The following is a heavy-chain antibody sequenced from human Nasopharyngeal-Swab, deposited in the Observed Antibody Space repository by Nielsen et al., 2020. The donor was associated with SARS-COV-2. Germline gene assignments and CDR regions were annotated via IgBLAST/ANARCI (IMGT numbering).Heavy chain of an antibody. D-gene: IGHD3-10*01. CDR2: ISGSGATT. V-gene: IGHV3-23*01. Sequence: GGSLRLSCAASGFTFSSYAMNWVRRAPGKGLEWVSSISGSGATTYYADSVKGRFTISRDNSKNTVYLHMNSLRAEDTAIYYCAKGFLDYYYYMDVWGKGTTVTVSS. CDR1: GFTFSSYA. CDR3: AKGFLDYYYYMDV. J-gene: IGHJ6*03.